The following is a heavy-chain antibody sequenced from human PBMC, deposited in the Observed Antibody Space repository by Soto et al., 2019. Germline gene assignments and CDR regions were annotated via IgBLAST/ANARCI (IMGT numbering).Heavy chain of an antibody. Sequence: QVQLVESGGGVVQPGRSLRLSCAASGFTFSIYGMHWVRQTPGKGLEWVAVISSDGSNKYYADSVKGRFTISRDNSKNTLDLQVNSLRFEDPAVYYCAKPLVRGTPTWFDPWGQGTLVAVS. CDR3: AKPLVRGTPTWFDP. CDR1: GFTFSIYG. D-gene: IGHD3-10*01. J-gene: IGHJ5*02. V-gene: IGHV3-30*18. CDR2: ISSDGSNK.